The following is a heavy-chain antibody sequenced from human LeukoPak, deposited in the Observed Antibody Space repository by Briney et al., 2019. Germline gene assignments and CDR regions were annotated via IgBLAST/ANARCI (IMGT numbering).Heavy chain of an antibody. Sequence: PSETLSLTCTVSGGPISVYYWSWIRQPPGKGLGWIGYIYHSGTTNYNPSLKSRVAISADTSKNQLSLKLTSVTPADTAMYYCALIAPSSPEYTVSCGQGTLVTVSS. CDR1: GGPISVYY. J-gene: IGHJ1*01. V-gene: IGHV4-59*01. CDR3: ALIAPSSPEYTVS. D-gene: IGHD1-14*01. CDR2: IYHSGTT.